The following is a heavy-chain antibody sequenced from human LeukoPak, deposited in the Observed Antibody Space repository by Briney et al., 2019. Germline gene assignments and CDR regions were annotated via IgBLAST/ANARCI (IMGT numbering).Heavy chain of an antibody. CDR2: ISSSGANT. Sequence: GGSLRLSCAASGFTFTNSAMRWVRQAPGKGLEWVSSISSSGANTYYADSVKGRFTILRDNSKNTLYLQMSFLRSEDTAVYYCVRRDGSGSYDYWGQGTLVTVSS. J-gene: IGHJ4*02. V-gene: IGHV3-23*01. CDR1: GFTFTNSA. CDR3: VRRDGSGSYDY. D-gene: IGHD3-10*01.